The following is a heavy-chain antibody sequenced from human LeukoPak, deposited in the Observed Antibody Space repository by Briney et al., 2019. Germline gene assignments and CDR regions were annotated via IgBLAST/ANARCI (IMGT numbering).Heavy chain of an antibody. Sequence: SETLPLTCTVSGGSISGYYWSWIRQPPGKGLEWIGYIYYSENTNYNPSLKSRVTISLDTSKNQFSLKLSSVTTADTAVYFCTRRVAVAGTPKASFDYWGQGILVTVSS. CDR1: GGSISGYY. CDR3: TRRVAVAGTPKASFDY. CDR2: IYYSENT. V-gene: IGHV4-59*08. D-gene: IGHD6-19*01. J-gene: IGHJ4*02.